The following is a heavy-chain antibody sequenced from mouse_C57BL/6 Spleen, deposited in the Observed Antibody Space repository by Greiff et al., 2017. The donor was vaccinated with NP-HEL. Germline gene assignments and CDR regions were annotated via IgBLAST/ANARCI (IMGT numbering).Heavy chain of an antibody. D-gene: IGHD2-4*01. V-gene: IGHV1-81*01. Sequence: QVQLKESGAELARPGASVKLSCKASGYTFTSYGISWVKQRTGQGLEWIGEIYPRSGNTYYNEKFKGKATLTADKSSSTAYMELRSLTSEDSAVYFCARGGNYDEAMGYWGQGTSVTVSS. CDR1: GYTFTSYG. CDR2: IYPRSGNT. CDR3: ARGGNYDEAMGY. J-gene: IGHJ4*01.